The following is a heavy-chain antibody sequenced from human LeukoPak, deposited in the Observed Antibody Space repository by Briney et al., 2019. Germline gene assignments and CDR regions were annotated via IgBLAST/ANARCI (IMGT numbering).Heavy chain of an antibody. D-gene: IGHD2-21*02. CDR2: IIPIFGTA. J-gene: IGHJ3*02. CDR3: ARVAGWRRRSDRGFDI. V-gene: IGHV1-69*06. Sequence: ASVKVSCKACGGTFSSYAISWLRQAPGQGLEWMGRIIPIFGTANYAQKFQGRVTITADKSTSTAYMELSSLRSEDTAVYYCARVAGWRRRSDRGFDIWGQGTMVTVSS. CDR1: GGTFSSYA.